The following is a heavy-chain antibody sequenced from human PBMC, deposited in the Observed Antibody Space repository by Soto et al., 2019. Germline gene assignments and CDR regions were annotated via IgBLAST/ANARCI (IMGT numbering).Heavy chain of an antibody. Sequence: SETLSLTCTVSGGSITSDEYYWGWIRQPPGKGLEYLAYIYHRGITDYKTSLKSRISISIDTSKKQFSLNLTSVTAADTAVYYCARAYSGNYCSFDFWGHGTLVTVS. V-gene: IGHV4-30-4*01. CDR3: ARAYSGNYCSFDF. CDR2: IYHRGIT. D-gene: IGHD1-26*01. CDR1: GGSITSDEYY. J-gene: IGHJ4*01.